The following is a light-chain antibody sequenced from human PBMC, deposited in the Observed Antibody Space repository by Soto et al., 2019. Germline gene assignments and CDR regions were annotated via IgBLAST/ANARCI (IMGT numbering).Light chain of an antibody. Sequence: EIVLTQSPATLSVSPGERVTLFCRASQKLSGNLAWYQQKPGQAPRLLIYDASTRATGIPARFSGSGSGTDFTLTISRLEPEDFALYYCQQYGSSPKTFGQGTKVDI. CDR2: DAS. CDR1: QKLSGN. CDR3: QQYGSSPKT. V-gene: IGKV3-20*01. J-gene: IGKJ1*01.